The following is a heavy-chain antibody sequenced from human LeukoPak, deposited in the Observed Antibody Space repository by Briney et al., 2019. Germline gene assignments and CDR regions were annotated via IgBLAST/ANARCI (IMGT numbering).Heavy chain of an antibody. Sequence: GGSLRLSCAASGFTFSSYGMHWVRQAPGKGLEWVTVIWYDGSNKYYADSVKGRFTISRDNSKNTLYLQMNSLRAEDTAVYYCARGSRYGDYSDYWGQGTLVTVSS. CDR1: GFTFSSYG. CDR2: IWYDGSNK. CDR3: ARGSRYGDYSDY. V-gene: IGHV3-33*01. D-gene: IGHD4-17*01. J-gene: IGHJ4*02.